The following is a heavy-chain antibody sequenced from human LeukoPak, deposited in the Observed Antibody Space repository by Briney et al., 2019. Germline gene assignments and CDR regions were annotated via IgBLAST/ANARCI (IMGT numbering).Heavy chain of an antibody. J-gene: IGHJ4*02. CDR1: GGSISSGGYY. CDR3: ARATTVTTPADY. CDR2: IYYSGST. V-gene: IGHV4-31*03. Sequence: SETLSLTCTVSGGSISSGGYYWGWIRQHPGKGLEWIGYIYYSGSTNYHPSLKSRVTISVDTSKNQFSLKLSSVTAADTAVYYCARATTVTTPADYWVQGTLVTVSS. D-gene: IGHD4-17*01.